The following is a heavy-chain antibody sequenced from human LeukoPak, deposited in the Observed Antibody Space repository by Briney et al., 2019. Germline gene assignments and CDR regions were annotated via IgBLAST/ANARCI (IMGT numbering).Heavy chain of an antibody. D-gene: IGHD3-22*01. CDR1: GFTFSDYY. CDR2: ISSSGSTI. Sequence: GGSLRLSCGASGFTFSDYYMSWIRQAPGKGLEWVSFISSSGSTIYYADSMKGRLTISRDNAKNSVYLQMNSLRAEDTAVYYCARVPIHYYYDSSGLGDYWGQGTLVTVSS. J-gene: IGHJ4*02. CDR3: ARVPIHYYYDSSGLGDY. V-gene: IGHV3-11*01.